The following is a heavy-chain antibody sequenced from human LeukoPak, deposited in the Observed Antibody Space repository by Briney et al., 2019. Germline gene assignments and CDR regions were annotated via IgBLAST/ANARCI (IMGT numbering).Heavy chain of an antibody. CDR2: IDSGGNT. J-gene: IGHJ4*02. CDR3: ARRAGEYSHPYDY. Sequence: GGSLRLSCAASGFTVSSNSWSWVRQAPGKGLEWVSFIDSGGNTHYSDSVKGRFTISRDNSKNTLYLQMNSLRAEDTAIYYCARRAGEYSHPYDYWGQGTLVTVSS. CDR1: GFTVSSNS. V-gene: IGHV3-53*01. D-gene: IGHD2-15*01.